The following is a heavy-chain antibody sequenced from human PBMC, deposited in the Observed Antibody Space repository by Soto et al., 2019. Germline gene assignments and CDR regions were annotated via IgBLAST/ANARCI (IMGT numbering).Heavy chain of an antibody. CDR1: GYSFTSYW. V-gene: IGHV5-51*01. J-gene: IGHJ6*02. CDR3: ARFAPVSPKSGSYQGPYYYYYGMDV. CDR2: IYPGDSDT. D-gene: IGHD1-26*01. Sequence: GESLKISCKGSGYSFTSYWIGWVRQMPGKGLEWMGIIYPGDSDTRYSPSFQGQVTISADKSTSTAYMELSSLRSEDTAVYYCARFAPVSPKSGSYQGPYYYYYGMDVWGQGTTVTVSS.